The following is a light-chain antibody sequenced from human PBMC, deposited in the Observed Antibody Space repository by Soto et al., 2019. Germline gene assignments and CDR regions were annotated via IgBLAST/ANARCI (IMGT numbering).Light chain of an antibody. CDR2: GAS. V-gene: IGKV3-20*01. CDR3: QQYDRSPKT. Sequence: EIVLTQSPGTLSLSQGERATLSCRASQSISSSYLAWYQQKPGQAPRLLIYGASSRATGIPDRFSGTGSGTDFTLTISRLEPEDFAVYYCQQYDRSPKTFGQGTKVDNK. J-gene: IGKJ1*01. CDR1: QSISSSY.